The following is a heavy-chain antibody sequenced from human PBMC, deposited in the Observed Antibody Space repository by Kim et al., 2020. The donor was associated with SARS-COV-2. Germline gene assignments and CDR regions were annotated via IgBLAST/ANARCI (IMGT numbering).Heavy chain of an antibody. V-gene: IGHV3-53*01. CDR3: ARDTPHYSSSPIN. J-gene: IGHJ4*02. CDR2: IYSGGST. D-gene: IGHD6-13*01. Sequence: GGSLRLSCAASGFTVSSNYMSWVRQAPGKGLEWVSVIYSGGSTYYADSVKGRFTISRDNSKNTLYLQMNSLRAEDTAVYYCARDTPHYSSSPINWGQGTLVTVSS. CDR1: GFTVSSNY.